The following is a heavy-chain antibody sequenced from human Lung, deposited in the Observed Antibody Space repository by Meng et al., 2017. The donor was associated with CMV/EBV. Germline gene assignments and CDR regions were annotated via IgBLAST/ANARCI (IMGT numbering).Heavy chain of an antibody. V-gene: IGHV3-21*01. CDR3: ARSRSFDY. CDR1: GFTFSSSS. CDR2: ISSSSSEI. J-gene: IGHJ4*02. Sequence: ESXKISCVASGFTFSSSSMNWVRQAPGKGLEWVSGISSSSSEIHYADSVKGRFTISRDNAKNSLYLQMNSLRAEDTAVYYCARSRSFDYWGQGTLVTVSS.